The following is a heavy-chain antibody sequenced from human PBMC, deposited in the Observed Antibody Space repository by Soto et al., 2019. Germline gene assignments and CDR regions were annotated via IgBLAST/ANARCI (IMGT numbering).Heavy chain of an antibody. J-gene: IGHJ6*02. D-gene: IGHD2-8*01. Sequence: SETLSLTCTVSGGSISSGGYYWSWIRQHPGKGLEWIGYIYYSGSTYYNPSLKSRVTISVDTSKNQFSLKLSSATAADTAVYYCARGGLLLGYCTNDVCPLWSGVWGQGTTVTVSS. CDR1: GGSISSGGYY. CDR2: IYYSGST. CDR3: ARGGLLLGYCTNDVCPLWSGV. V-gene: IGHV4-31*03.